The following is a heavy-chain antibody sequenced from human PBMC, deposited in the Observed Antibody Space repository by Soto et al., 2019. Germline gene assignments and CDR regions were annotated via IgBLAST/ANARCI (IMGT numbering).Heavy chain of an antibody. J-gene: IGHJ5*02. CDR1: GFTFSSYA. D-gene: IGHD3-22*01. V-gene: IGHV3-23*01. CDR3: AKDLLLTYYYDSSGSVDWFDP. Sequence: EVQLLESGGGLVQPGGSLRLSCAASGFTFSSYAMSWVRQAPGKGLEWVSAISGSGGSTYYADSVKGRFTISRDNSKNTLYLQMNSLRAEDTAVYYCAKDLLLTYYYDSSGSVDWFDPWGQGTLVTVSS. CDR2: ISGSGGST.